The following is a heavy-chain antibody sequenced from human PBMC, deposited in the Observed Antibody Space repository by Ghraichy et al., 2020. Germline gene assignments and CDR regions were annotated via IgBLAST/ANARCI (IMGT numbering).Heavy chain of an antibody. CDR2: IYYSGST. CDR3: AREGSKGEDWYFDL. CDR1: GSSISSYY. V-gene: IGHV4-59*01. J-gene: IGHJ2*01. D-gene: IGHD3-10*01. Sequence: ESLNISCTVSGSSISSYYWSLIRQPPGKGLEWIGYIYYSGSTNYNPSLKSRVTISVDTSKNQFSLKLSSVTAADTAVYYCAREGSKGEDWYFDLWGRGTPVTVSS.